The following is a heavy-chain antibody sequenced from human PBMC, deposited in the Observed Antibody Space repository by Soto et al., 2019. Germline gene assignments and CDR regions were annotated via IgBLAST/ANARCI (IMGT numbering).Heavy chain of an antibody. J-gene: IGHJ4*02. D-gene: IGHD2-15*01. Sequence: GGSLRLSCAASGFTFSSYAMSWVRQAPGKGLEWVFSISGSGGSTYYADSVKGRFTISRDNSKNTLFLQMNSLRAEDTAVYYCAKGFCGGGSCPRHFLYWGQGTLLTVSS. V-gene: IGHV3-23*01. CDR3: AKGFCGGGSCPRHFLY. CDR1: GFTFSSYA. CDR2: ISGSGGST.